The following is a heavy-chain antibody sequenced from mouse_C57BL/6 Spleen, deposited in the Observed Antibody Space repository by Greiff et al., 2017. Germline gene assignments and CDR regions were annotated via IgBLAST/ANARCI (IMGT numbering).Heavy chain of an antibody. V-gene: IGHV1-54*01. CDR1: GYAFTNYL. J-gene: IGHJ4*01. D-gene: IGHD2-1*01. CDR3: ARSGYGNSREYYAMDY. CDR2: INPGSGGT. Sequence: QVQLQQSGAELVRPGTSVKVSCKASGYAFTNYLIEWVKQRPGQGLEWIGVINPGSGGTNYNEKFKGKATLTADKSSRTAYMQLSSLTSEDSAVYFCARSGYGNSREYYAMDYWGQGTSVTVSS.